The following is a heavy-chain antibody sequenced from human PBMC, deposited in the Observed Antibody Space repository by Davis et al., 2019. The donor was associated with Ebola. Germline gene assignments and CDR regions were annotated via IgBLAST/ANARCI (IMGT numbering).Heavy chain of an antibody. CDR2: IKSKTDGGTT. CDR1: GFTFSNAW. D-gene: IGHD3-22*01. Sequence: PGGSLRLSCAASGFTFSNAWMSWVRQAPGKGLEWVGRIKSKTDGGTTDYAAPVKGRFTISRDDSKNTLYLQMNSLKTEDTAVYYCLDYYDSSGYYDAGDYWGQGTLVTVSS. J-gene: IGHJ4*02. V-gene: IGHV3-15*01. CDR3: LDYYDSSGYYDAGDY.